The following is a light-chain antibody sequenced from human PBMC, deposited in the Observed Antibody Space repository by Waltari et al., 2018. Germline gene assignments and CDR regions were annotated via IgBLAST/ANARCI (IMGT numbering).Light chain of an antibody. V-gene: IGLV2-14*03. CDR3: TSCTTTNTHV. CDR1: SSDVGRYNY. CDR2: DVN. Sequence: QSALTQPASVSGSPGQSITVSCTGTSSDVGRYNYVSWYQQHPGKAPKLLIYDVNTRPSGVSDRFSGSKSGNTASLTISGLQAEDEADYYCTSCTTTNTHVFGSGTEVTVL. J-gene: IGLJ1*01.